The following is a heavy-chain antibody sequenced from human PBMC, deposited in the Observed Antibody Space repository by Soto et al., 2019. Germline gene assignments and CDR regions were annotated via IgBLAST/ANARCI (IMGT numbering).Heavy chain of an antibody. V-gene: IGHV5-10-1*01. CDR1: GYSFTSYW. CDR2: IDPSDSYT. CDR3: AISFYYDSSGYSPDFQH. Sequence: GESLKISCKGSGYSFTSYWISWVRQMPGKGLEWMGRIDPSDSYTNYSPSFQGHVTISADKSISTAYLQWSSLKASDTAMYYCAISFYYDSSGYSPDFQHWGQGTLVTVSS. D-gene: IGHD3-22*01. J-gene: IGHJ1*01.